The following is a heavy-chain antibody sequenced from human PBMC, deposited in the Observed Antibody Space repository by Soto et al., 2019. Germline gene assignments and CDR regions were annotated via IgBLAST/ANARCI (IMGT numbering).Heavy chain of an antibody. D-gene: IGHD3-3*01. Sequence: QVQLPESGPGLVKPSETLSLTCTVSGGSISSYYWSWIRQPPGKGLEWIGYSHYSGSTNYNPSLKSLVTILVATSQNQFSLKLSSVAAADTAVYYGARKWSGLEYWGQGTLVTVSS. CDR3: ARKWSGLEY. CDR1: GGSISSYY. V-gene: IGHV4-59*01. J-gene: IGHJ4*02. CDR2: SHYSGST.